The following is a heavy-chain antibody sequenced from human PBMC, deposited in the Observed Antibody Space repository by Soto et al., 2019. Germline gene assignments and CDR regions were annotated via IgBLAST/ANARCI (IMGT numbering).Heavy chain of an antibody. CDR2: IYPGDSDT. CDR3: ARPGTTGTAHYYYGMDV. D-gene: IGHD1-1*01. V-gene: IGHV5-51*01. CDR1: GYSFTSYW. J-gene: IGHJ6*02. Sequence: PGETLKISCKGSGYSFTSYWIGWVRQMPGNGLEWMGIIYPGDSDTRYSPSFQGQVTISADKSISTAYLQWSSLKASDTAMYYCARPGTTGTAHYYYGMDVWGQGTTVTVSS.